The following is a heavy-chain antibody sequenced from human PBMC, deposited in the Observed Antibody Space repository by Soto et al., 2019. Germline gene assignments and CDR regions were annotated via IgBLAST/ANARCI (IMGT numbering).Heavy chain of an antibody. V-gene: IGHV1-46*01. Sequence: LVQSGSQVQKPGASVKLSCKTSEYTFTSYLLHWVRQAPGQGLEWMGVIDANGGDTNYAPLFKGRVAMTRDTSTKTVYLELIGLTSGYTAVYFCAKDGDLSMDGSLRTEYNWFDSWGQGPLVIVSS. CDR1: EYTFTSYL. J-gene: IGHJ5*01. CDR2: IDANGGDT. CDR3: AKDGDLSMDGSLRTEYNWFDS. D-gene: IGHD1-26*01.